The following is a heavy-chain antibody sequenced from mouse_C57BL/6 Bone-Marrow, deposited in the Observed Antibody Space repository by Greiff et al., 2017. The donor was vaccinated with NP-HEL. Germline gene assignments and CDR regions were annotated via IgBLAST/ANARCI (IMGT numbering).Heavy chain of an antibody. CDR1: GYTFTDYE. CDR2: IDPETGGT. V-gene: IGHV1-15*01. D-gene: IGHD1-1*01. Sequence: QVQLQQSGAELVRPGASVTLSCKASGYTFTDYEMHWVKQTPVHGLEWIGAIDPETGGTAYNQKFKGKAILTADKSSSTAYMELRSLTSEDSAVYYCTKITTVEGGYWGQGTTLTVSS. J-gene: IGHJ2*01. CDR3: TKITTVEGGY.